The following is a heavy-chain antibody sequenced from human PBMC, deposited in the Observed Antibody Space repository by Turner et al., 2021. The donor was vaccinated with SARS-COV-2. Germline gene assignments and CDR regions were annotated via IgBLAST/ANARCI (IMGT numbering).Heavy chain of an antibody. CDR1: GYTLIELS. CDR3: ATAPPYCTNGVCPNWFDP. CDR2: FDPEDGET. Sequence: QVQLVQSAAAVNKPGASVMVSCKVSGYTLIELSMHWVRQAPGKGLEWMGGFDPEDGETIYAQKFQGRVTMTEDTSTDTAYMELSSLRSEDTAVYYCATAPPYCTNGVCPNWFDPWGQGTLVTVSS. D-gene: IGHD2-8*01. V-gene: IGHV1-24*01. J-gene: IGHJ5*02.